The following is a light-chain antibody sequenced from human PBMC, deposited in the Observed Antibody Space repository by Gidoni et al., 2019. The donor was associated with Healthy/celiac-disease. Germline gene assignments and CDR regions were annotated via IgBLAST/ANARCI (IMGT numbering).Light chain of an antibody. CDR2: AAS. J-gene: IGKJ5*01. V-gene: IGKV1-9*01. CDR1: QGISSY. CDR3: QQLNSYPSIT. Sequence: IQFPQSPSFLSASVGDRVIITCRASQGISSYLDWYQQKPGKAPKLLIYAASTWQSGVPSRFSGSGSGTEFTLTISSLQPEDFATYYCQQLNSYPSITFGQGTRLEIK.